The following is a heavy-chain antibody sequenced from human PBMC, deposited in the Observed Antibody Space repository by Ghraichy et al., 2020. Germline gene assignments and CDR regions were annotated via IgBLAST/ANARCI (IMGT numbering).Heavy chain of an antibody. V-gene: IGHV3-23*01. Sequence: GGSLRLSCAASGFTFSSYAMRWVRQAPGKGLEWVSGISDSGDYTAYADSVKGRFTISRDNSKNTLYLQMNSLGAEDTAVYYCAGVVGGGTYFQNWGQGTLVAVSS. CDR3: AGVVGGGTYFQN. J-gene: IGHJ1*01. D-gene: IGHD1-26*01. CDR2: ISDSGDYT. CDR1: GFTFSSYA.